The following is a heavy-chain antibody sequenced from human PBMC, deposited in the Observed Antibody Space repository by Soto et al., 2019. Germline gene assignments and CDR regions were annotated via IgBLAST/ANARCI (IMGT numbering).Heavy chain of an antibody. CDR3: ARENPHSSGWYEGFDY. Sequence: PSETLSLTCTVSGGSISIYYWSWIRHPPGKGLEWIGYIYYSGSTNYNPSLKSRVTISVDTSKNQFSLKLSSVTAADTAVYYCARENPHSSGWYEGFDYWGQGTLVTVSS. CDR2: IYYSGST. CDR1: GGSISIYY. J-gene: IGHJ4*02. D-gene: IGHD6-19*01. V-gene: IGHV4-59*01.